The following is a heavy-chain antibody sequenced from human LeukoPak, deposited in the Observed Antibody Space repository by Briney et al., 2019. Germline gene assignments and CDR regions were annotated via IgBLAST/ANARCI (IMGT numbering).Heavy chain of an antibody. V-gene: IGHV4-34*01. Sequence: KPSETLSLTCAVYGGSFSGYYWSWIRQPPGKGLEWIGEINHSGSTNYNPSLKSRVTISVDTSKNQFSLKLSSVTAADTAVYYCARRGSSWYRCFDYWGQGTLVTVSS. CDR1: GGSFSGYY. J-gene: IGHJ4*02. D-gene: IGHD6-13*01. CDR2: INHSGST. CDR3: ARRGSSWYRCFDY.